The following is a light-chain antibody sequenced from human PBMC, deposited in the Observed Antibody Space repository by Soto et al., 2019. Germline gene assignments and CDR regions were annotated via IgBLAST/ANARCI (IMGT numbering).Light chain of an antibody. Sequence: QSVLTQPPSASGTLGQRVTISCSGSNSNIGSNTVNWYQHLPGTAPKLLIYSNNQRPSGVPDRFSGSKSGTSASLAISGLQSVDEADYYCAPWDDSLNGPVFGGGTKLTVL. J-gene: IGLJ3*02. CDR3: APWDDSLNGPV. CDR2: SNN. V-gene: IGLV1-44*01. CDR1: NSNIGSNT.